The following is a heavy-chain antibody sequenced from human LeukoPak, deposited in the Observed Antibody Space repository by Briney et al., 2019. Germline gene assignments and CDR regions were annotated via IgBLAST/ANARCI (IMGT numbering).Heavy chain of an antibody. D-gene: IGHD3-22*01. CDR2: ISSSGSTI. V-gene: IGHV3-48*03. Sequence: PGGSLRLSCAASGFTFSSYEMNWVRQAPGKGLEWVSYISSSGSTIYYADSVKGRFTISRDNAKNSLYLQMNSLRAEDTAVYYCARSPYYYDRAFDIWGQGTMVTDSS. J-gene: IGHJ3*02. CDR3: ARSPYYYDRAFDI. CDR1: GFTFSSYE.